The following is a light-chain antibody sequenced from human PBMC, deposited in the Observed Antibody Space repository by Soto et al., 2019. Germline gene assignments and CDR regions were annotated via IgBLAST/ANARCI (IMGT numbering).Light chain of an antibody. V-gene: IGLV1-40*01. Sequence: QSVLTQPPSVSGAPGQRVTISCTGSSSNIGAGYDVHWYQQLPGTAPKLLIYGNSNRPSGVPDRFSGSKSGTAASLAITGLEADAEAAYYCQSADSGLGGWVFGGGTQLTVL. CDR3: QSADSGLGGWV. CDR2: GNS. J-gene: IGLJ3*02. CDR1: SSNIGAGYD.